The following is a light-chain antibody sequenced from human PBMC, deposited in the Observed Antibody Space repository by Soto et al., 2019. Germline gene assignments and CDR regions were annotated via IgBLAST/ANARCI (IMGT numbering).Light chain of an antibody. V-gene: IGLV2-11*01. CDR3: CAYAGTYAGTDTFHVV. CDR1: SSDVGTYDF. Sequence: QSALTQPRSVSGSPGQSVTISCTGTSSDVGTYDFVSWYQQHPGKAPKLMIYDVSKRPSGVPDRFSGSRSGNTASLTISGLQAEDEADYYCCAYAGTYAGTDTFHVVFGGGTKLTVL. J-gene: IGLJ2*01. CDR2: DVS.